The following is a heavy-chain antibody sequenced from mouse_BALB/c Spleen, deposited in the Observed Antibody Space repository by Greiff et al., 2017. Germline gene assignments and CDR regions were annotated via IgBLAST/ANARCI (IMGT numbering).Heavy chain of an antibody. CDR3: ARRSPEPYAMDY. CDR1: GYSFTGYT. Sequence: VQLKQSGPELVKPGASMKISCKASGYSFTGYTMNWVKQSHGENLEWIGLINPYNGGTSYNQKFKGKATLTVDKSSSTAYMELLSLTSEDSAVYYCARRSPEPYAMDYWGQGTSVTVSS. J-gene: IGHJ4*01. V-gene: IGHV1-18*01. CDR2: INPYNGGT.